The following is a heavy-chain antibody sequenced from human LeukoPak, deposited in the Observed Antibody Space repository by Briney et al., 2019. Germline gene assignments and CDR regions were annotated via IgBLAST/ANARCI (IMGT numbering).Heavy chain of an antibody. D-gene: IGHD3-22*01. CDR1: GDSVNNKYRY. V-gene: IGHV4-39*07. Sequence: PSETLSLTCTVSGDSVNNKYRYWGWIRQPPGKGLEWIGHIFSPGGTYFNPSLKSRVSISVDASKNQFSLKLSSVTAADTAVYYCARDRYYYDSSGTRWFDPWGQGTLVTVSS. CDR2: IFSPGGT. J-gene: IGHJ5*02. CDR3: ARDRYYYDSSGTRWFDP.